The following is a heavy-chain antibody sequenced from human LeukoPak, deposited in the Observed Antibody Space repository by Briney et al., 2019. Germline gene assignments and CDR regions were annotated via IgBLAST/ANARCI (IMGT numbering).Heavy chain of an antibody. V-gene: IGHV4-39*01. Sequence: SETLSLTCTVSGGSISSSTYYWGWIRQPPGKGLEWIGSMYYSRSTYYNSSLKSRVTMFVDTSKNQFSLKLISVTAANTAVYYRARHKPTGSYPLELWGQGTLVTVSS. CDR3: ARHKPTGSYPLEL. D-gene: IGHD3-10*01. CDR2: MYYSRST. CDR1: GGSISSSTYY. J-gene: IGHJ4*02.